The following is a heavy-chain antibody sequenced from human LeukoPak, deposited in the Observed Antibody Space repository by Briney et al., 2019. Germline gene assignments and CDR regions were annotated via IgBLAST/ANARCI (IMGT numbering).Heavy chain of an antibody. CDR3: ARGRGTTMLRGVITNYFDL. J-gene: IGHJ2*01. V-gene: IGHV1-2*02. CDR2: IDPNSGGT. D-gene: IGHD3-10*01. Sequence: GASVKVSCRASGYTFTAHYIHWVRQAPGQGLEWMGWIDPNSGGTNYAQKFLGSVTMTGDTSINTAFMELSRLRSDDTAIYYCARGRGTTMLRGVITNYFDLWGRGSLVTVSS. CDR1: GYTFTAHY.